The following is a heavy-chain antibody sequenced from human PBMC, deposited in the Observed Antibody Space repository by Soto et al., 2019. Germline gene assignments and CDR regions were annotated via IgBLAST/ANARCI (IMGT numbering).Heavy chain of an antibody. CDR2: FDPEDGET. CDR3: ATSLLQSGSYHAPARDVFDI. Sequence: GASVKVSCKVSGYTLTELSMHWVRQAPGKGLEWMGGFDPEDGETIYAQKFQGRVTMTEDTSTDTAYMELSSLRSEDTAVYYCATSLLQSGSYHAPARDVFDIWGQGTMVTVSS. J-gene: IGHJ3*02. D-gene: IGHD1-26*01. V-gene: IGHV1-24*01. CDR1: GYTLTELS.